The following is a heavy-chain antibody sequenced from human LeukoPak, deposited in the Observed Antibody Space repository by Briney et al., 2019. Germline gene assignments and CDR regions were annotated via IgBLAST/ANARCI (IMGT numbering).Heavy chain of an antibody. CDR3: ARADCGGDCYGY. J-gene: IGHJ4*02. CDR2: IYYSGST. D-gene: IGHD2-21*01. V-gene: IGHV4-39*07. Sequence: SETLSLTCTVSGGSISSSSYYWGWIRQPPGKGLEWIGSIYYSGSTYYNPSLKSRVTISVDTSKNQFSLKLSSVTAADTAVYYCARADCGGDCYGYWGQGTLVTVSS. CDR1: GGSISSSSYY.